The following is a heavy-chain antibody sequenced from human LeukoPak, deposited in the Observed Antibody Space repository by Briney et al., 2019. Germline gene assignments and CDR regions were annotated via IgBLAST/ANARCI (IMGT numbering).Heavy chain of an antibody. V-gene: IGHV1-2*02. J-gene: IGHJ4*02. CDR1: GYTFTGYY. D-gene: IGHD3-10*01. CDR3: ARDRITMVRGVIIVFGY. CDR2: INPNSGGT. Sequence: ASVKVSCKASGYTFTGYYMHWVRQAPGQGLEWMGWINPNSGGTNYAQKFQGRVTMTRDTSISTAYMGLSRLRSDDTAVYYCARDRITMVRGVIIVFGYWGQGTLVTVSS.